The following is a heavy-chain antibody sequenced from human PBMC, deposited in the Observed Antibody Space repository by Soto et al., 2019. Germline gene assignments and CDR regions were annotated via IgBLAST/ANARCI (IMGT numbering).Heavy chain of an antibody. CDR1: GGSLSKDY. V-gene: IGHV4-4*07. J-gene: IGHJ4*02. CDR3: ARDNNDFWSLYPLAFDF. Sequence: SEPLSLTCTVSGGSLSKDYWSWIRQPAGKGLEWIGRISTSGKVVSKASLRSRLTMSVDTSKNQFSLRLTSVTAADSAVYYCARDNNDFWSLYPLAFDFWGQGALVTVS. D-gene: IGHD3-3*01. CDR2: ISTSGKV.